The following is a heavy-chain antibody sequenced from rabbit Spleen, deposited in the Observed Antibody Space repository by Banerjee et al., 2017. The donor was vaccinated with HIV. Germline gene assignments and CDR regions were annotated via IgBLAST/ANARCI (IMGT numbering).Heavy chain of an antibody. Sequence: QSLEESGGDLVKPGASLTLTCTVSGFSFSSDYSMCWVRQAPGKGLEWIACIYTGSSGSTYYASWAKGRFTISKTASTTVTLQMTSLTGADTATYFCARGYTDYATSRLDLWGPGTLVTVS. D-gene: IGHD6-1*01. CDR2: IYTGSSGST. J-gene: IGHJ3*01. CDR3: ARGYTDYATSRLDL. CDR1: GFSFSSDYS. V-gene: IGHV1S40*01.